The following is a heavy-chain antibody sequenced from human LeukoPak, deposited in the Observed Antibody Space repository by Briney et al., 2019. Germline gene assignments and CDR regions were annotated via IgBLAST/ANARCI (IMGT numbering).Heavy chain of an antibody. Sequence: ASVKVSCKASGYTFTGYYMHWVRQAPGQGLEWMGCINPNSGDTNYAQKFQGRVTMTRDTSISTAYMELSRLRSDDTAVYYCARVLWFGESHNWFDPWGQGTLVTVSS. V-gene: IGHV1-2*02. CDR3: ARVLWFGESHNWFDP. CDR1: GYTFTGYY. CDR2: INPNSGDT. D-gene: IGHD3-10*01. J-gene: IGHJ5*02.